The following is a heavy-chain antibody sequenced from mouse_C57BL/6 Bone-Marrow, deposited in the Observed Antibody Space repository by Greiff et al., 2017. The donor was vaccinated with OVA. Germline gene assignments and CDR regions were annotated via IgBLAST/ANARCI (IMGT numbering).Heavy chain of an antibody. J-gene: IGHJ4*01. CDR2: IYPGDGDT. V-gene: IGHV1-82*01. CDR3: ARLRWLRRYAMDY. D-gene: IGHD2-2*01. CDR1: GYAFSSSW. Sequence: QVQLKQSGPELVKPGASVKISCKASGYAFSSSWMNWVKQRPGKGLEWIGRIYPGDGDTNYNGKFKGKATLTADKSSSTAYMQLSSLTSEDAAVYVGARLRWLRRYAMDYWGQGTSVTVSS.